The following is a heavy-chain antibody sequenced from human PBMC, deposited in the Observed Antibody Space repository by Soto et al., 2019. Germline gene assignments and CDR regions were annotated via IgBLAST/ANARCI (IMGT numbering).Heavy chain of an antibody. V-gene: IGHV1-69*12. CDR3: ARESPGDTGFDY. CDR2: IIPIFGTA. D-gene: IGHD3-10*01. CDR1: GGTFSSYA. Sequence: QVQLVQSGAEVKKPGSSVKVSCKASGGTFSSYAISWVRQAPGQGLEWMGGIIPIFGTANYAQKFQGRVXIXAXXSTSTAYMELSSLRSEDTAVYYCARESPGDTGFDYWGQGTLVTVSS. J-gene: IGHJ4*02.